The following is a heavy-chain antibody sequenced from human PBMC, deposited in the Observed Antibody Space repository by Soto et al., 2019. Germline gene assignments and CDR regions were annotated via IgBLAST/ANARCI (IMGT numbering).Heavy chain of an antibody. Sequence: GGSLRLSCAASGFTFSSYAMSWVRQAPGKGLEWVSAISGSGGSTYYADSVKGRFTISRDNSKNTLYLQMNSLRAEDTAVYYCAKVPDSSSWYRAPSWFDPWGQGTLVTVSS. D-gene: IGHD6-13*01. J-gene: IGHJ5*02. V-gene: IGHV3-23*01. CDR3: AKVPDSSSWYRAPSWFDP. CDR1: GFTFSSYA. CDR2: ISGSGGST.